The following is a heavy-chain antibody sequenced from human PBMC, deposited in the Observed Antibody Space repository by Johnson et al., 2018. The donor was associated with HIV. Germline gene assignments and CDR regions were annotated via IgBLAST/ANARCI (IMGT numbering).Heavy chain of an antibody. J-gene: IGHJ3*02. CDR3: ASHQTAGLRLGDLSSYDAFDI. CDR2: ISYDGTNN. CDR1: GFTFSTFA. D-gene: IGHD3-16*02. Sequence: QEQLVESGGGVVQPGTSLRLSCAASGFTFSTFAMHWVRQAPGKGLEWVAVISYDGTNNQNGDSVKGRFTISRDNSKNTLYLQMNSLRAEDTAVYYCASHQTAGLRLGDLSSYDAFDIWGQGTMVTVSS. V-gene: IGHV3-30*04.